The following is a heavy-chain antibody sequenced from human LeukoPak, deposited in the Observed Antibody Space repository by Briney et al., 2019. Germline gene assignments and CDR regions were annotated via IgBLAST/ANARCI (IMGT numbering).Heavy chain of an antibody. CDR3: ARVGQQLAFDY. J-gene: IGHJ4*02. Sequence: PGGSLRLSCAASGFTFSNSDMHWVRQAAGKGLEWVSAIGTVGDTYYPDSVKGRFIISRENAKNSLYLQMNSLRAGDTAVYYCARVGQQLAFDYWGQGTLVTVSS. D-gene: IGHD6-13*01. V-gene: IGHV3-13*01. CDR1: GFTFSNSD. CDR2: IGTVGDT.